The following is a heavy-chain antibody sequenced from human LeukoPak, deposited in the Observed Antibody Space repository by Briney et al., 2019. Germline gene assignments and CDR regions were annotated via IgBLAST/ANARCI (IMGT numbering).Heavy chain of an antibody. J-gene: IGHJ4*02. CDR2: IKQDGSEK. V-gene: IGHV3-7*01. D-gene: IGHD5-18*01. CDR3: ARDPVDTAMVPFSDY. CDR1: GYNFTNYW. Sequence: GESLKISCEGSGYNFTNYWIGWVRQAPGKGLEWVANIKQDGSEKYYVDSVKGRFTISRDNAKNSLYLQMNSLRAEDTAVYYCARDPVDTAMVPFSDYWGQGTLVTVSS.